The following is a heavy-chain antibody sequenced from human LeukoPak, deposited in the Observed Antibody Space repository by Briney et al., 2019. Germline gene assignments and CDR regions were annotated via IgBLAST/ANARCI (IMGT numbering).Heavy chain of an antibody. CDR2: ISYDGSSK. V-gene: IGHV3-30*18. Sequence: GRSLRLSCAASGFTFRNHGMYWVRQAPGKGLEWVAVISYDGSSKNYADSVKGRFTISRDESKNTLDLQMNSLRAEDTAVYYCAKQLGYCSDGSCYFPYWGQGTLVTVSS. CDR1: GFTFRNHG. J-gene: IGHJ4*02. D-gene: IGHD2-15*01. CDR3: AKQLGYCSDGSCYFPY.